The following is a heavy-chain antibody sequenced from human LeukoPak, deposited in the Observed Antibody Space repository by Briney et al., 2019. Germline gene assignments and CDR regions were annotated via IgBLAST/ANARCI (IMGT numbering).Heavy chain of an antibody. CDR3: ARHRAAAEGGALDY. V-gene: IGHV5-51*01. CDR1: GYSFTSYW. Sequence: GESLKIPCKASGYSFTSYWIGWVRQMPGKGLEWMGIIYPGDSDTRYSPSFQGQVTISADKSISAAYLQWSSLKASDNAMYYCARHRAAAEGGALDYWGQGTLVTVSS. CDR2: IYPGDSDT. J-gene: IGHJ4*02. D-gene: IGHD6-13*01.